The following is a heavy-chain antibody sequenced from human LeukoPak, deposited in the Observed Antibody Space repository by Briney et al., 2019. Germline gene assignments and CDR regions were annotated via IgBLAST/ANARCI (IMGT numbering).Heavy chain of an antibody. CDR1: GYTFTSYD. D-gene: IGHD1-1*01. CDR3: ARYDGSGALFDI. CDR2: MNPNSGNT. J-gene: IGHJ3*02. Sequence: ASVKVSCKASGYTFTSYDINWVRQATGQGLEWMGWMNPNSGNTGYAQKFQGRVTMTRNTSIGTAYMELSSLRSEDTAVYYCARYDGSGALFDIWGQGTMVTVSS. V-gene: IGHV1-8*01.